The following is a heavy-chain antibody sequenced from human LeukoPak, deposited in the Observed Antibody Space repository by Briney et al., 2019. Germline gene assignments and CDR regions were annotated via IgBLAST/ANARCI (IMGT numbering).Heavy chain of an antibody. CDR1: EFTFSGYY. D-gene: IGHD3-16*02. V-gene: IGHV3-11*01. Sequence: GGSLRLSCAASEFTFSGYYMSWIRQAPGKGLEWVSYISSSGSTMYYADSVKGRFTISRDNAKNSLYLQMNSLRAEDTAVYYCVRDYRACFDYWGQGTLVTVSS. CDR3: VRDYRACFDY. J-gene: IGHJ4*02. CDR2: ISSSGSTM.